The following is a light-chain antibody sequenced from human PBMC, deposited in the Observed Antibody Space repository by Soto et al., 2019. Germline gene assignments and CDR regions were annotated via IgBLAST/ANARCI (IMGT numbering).Light chain of an antibody. Sequence: EIVLTQSPATLSLSPGERATLSCRASPSINIYFAWYQQRPGQAPRLLIYDASNRATGVPDRCSGSGSGTDFTRTISSLEPEDFAVYYCQQRSSWPLTFGGGTKVDI. J-gene: IGKJ4*02. V-gene: IGKV3-11*01. CDR2: DAS. CDR1: PSINIY. CDR3: QQRSSWPLT.